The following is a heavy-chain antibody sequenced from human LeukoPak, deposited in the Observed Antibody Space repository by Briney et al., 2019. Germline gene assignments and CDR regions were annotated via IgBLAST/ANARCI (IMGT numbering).Heavy chain of an antibody. Sequence: GASVKVSCKASGYTFTTYGTSWVRQAPGQGLEWMGWISVYNANTNYAQKLQGRVTMTTDTSTNTAYMELRSLTSDDTAVYYCARGSGAFDYWGQGTLLTVSS. CDR2: ISVYNANT. J-gene: IGHJ4*02. V-gene: IGHV1-18*01. D-gene: IGHD3-10*01. CDR3: ARGSGAFDY. CDR1: GYTFTTYG.